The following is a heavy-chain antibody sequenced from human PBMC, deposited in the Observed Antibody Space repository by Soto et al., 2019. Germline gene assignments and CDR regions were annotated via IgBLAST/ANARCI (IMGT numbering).Heavy chain of an antibody. CDR1: GGTFSSYA. CDR3: ARVQTPQHQRGYSYGPQGMDV. D-gene: IGHD5-18*01. CDR2: IIPIFGTA. Sequence: VASVKVSCKASGGTFSSYAISWVRQAPGQGLEWMGGIIPIFGTANYAQKFQGRVTITADKSTSTAYMELSSLRSEDTAVYYCARVQTPQHQRGYSYGPQGMDVWGQGTTVTVSS. V-gene: IGHV1-69*06. J-gene: IGHJ6*02.